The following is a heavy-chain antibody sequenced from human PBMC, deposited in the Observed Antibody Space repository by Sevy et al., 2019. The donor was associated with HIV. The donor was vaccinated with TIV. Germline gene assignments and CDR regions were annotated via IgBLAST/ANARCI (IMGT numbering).Heavy chain of an antibody. Sequence: GGSLRLPCAASGFTFSHAWMSWVRQAPGKGLEWVGRIKSKTDGGTTDYAAPVKGRFTISRDDSKNTLYLQMNSLKTEDTAVYYCTTLAAARAFDIWGQGTMVTVSS. D-gene: IGHD6-13*01. CDR3: TTLAAARAFDI. CDR1: GFTFSHAW. J-gene: IGHJ3*02. V-gene: IGHV3-15*01. CDR2: IKSKTDGGTT.